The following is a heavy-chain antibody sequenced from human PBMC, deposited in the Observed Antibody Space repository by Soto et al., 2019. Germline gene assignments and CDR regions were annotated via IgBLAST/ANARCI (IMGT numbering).Heavy chain of an antibody. J-gene: IGHJ4*02. Sequence: GASVKVSCKASGYTFTSYYMHWVRQAPGQGLEWMGIINPSGGSTSYAQKFQGRVTMTEDTSTDTAYMELSSLRSEDTAVYYCATIVGASGDYFDYWGQGTLVTVSS. CDR3: ATIVGASGDYFDY. V-gene: IGHV1-46*01. D-gene: IGHD1-26*01. CDR1: GYTFTSYY. CDR2: INPSGGST.